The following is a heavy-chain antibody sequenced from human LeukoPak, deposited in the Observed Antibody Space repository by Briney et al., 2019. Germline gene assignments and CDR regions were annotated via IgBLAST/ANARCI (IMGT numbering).Heavy chain of an antibody. Sequence: PGGSLRLSCAASGFTFSSYNMNWVRQAPGKGLEWVSAISSSSRYIYYADSVTGRFTISRDNAKNSLYLQMNSLRAEDTAVYYCAREAGGGYEVLDYWGQGTLVTVSS. D-gene: IGHD5-12*01. CDR3: AREAGGGYEVLDY. CDR1: GFTFSSYN. V-gene: IGHV3-21*01. CDR2: ISSSSRYI. J-gene: IGHJ4*02.